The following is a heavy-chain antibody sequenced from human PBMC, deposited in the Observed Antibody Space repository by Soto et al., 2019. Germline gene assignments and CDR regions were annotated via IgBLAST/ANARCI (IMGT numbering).Heavy chain of an antibody. D-gene: IGHD3-10*01. J-gene: IGHJ4*02. CDR2: IYYSGST. V-gene: IGHV4-59*01. CDR1: GGSISSYY. Sequence: PSETLSLTCTVSGGSISSYYWSWIRQPPGKGLEWIGYIYYSGSTNYNPSLKSRVTISVDTSKNQFSLKLSSVTAADTAVYYCAARYYYGSGSHIDYFDYWGQGTLVTVSS. CDR3: AARYYYGSGSHIDYFDY.